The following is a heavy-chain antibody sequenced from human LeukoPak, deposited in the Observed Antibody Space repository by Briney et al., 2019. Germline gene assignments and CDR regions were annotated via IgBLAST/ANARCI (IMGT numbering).Heavy chain of an antibody. CDR3: ARGNRLYSSSWSSLPFDI. Sequence: ASVKVSCKASGYIFTSYDINWVRQATGQGLEWMGWMNPISGYTGSVQKFQGRVTMTRNTSISTAYLELSSLRSDDTAVYYCARGNRLYSSSWSSLPFDIWGQGTMVTVSS. D-gene: IGHD6-13*01. J-gene: IGHJ3*02. CDR1: GYIFTSYD. CDR2: MNPISGYT. V-gene: IGHV1-8*01.